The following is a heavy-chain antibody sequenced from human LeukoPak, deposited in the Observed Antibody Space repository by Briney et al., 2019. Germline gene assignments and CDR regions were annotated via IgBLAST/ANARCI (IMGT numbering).Heavy chain of an antibody. CDR1: GYTFTGYY. Sequence: GASVKVSCKTSGYTFTGYYMHWVRQAPGQGLEWMGWINPNSGGTNYAQKFQGRVTMTRDTSISTAYMELSRLRSDDTAVYYCARDAVFVVPAAARGWFDPWGQGTLVTVSS. CDR2: INPNSGGT. J-gene: IGHJ5*02. CDR3: ARDAVFVVPAAARGWFDP. D-gene: IGHD2-2*01. V-gene: IGHV1-2*02.